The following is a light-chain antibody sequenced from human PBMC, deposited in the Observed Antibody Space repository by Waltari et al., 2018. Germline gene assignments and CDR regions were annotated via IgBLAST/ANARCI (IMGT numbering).Light chain of an antibody. J-gene: IGKJ4*01. Sequence: DIQMTQSPSSLSASVGDRVTITCPATEDIKNFLSWYQQKPGRAPSPLLYDATNLETGVTSRFSGSGSGTHFTLTISSLQTEDSATYYCQQYDTLPPSFGGGTKVEI. CDR1: EDIKNF. V-gene: IGKV1-33*01. CDR3: QQYDTLPPS. CDR2: DAT.